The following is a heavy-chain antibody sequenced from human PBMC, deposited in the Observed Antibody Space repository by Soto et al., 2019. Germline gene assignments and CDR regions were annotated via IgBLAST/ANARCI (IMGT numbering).Heavy chain of an antibody. CDR1: GGTFSSYA. CDR3: ARGGWDYYGSGSSGTKTFDP. V-gene: IGHV1-69*13. Sequence: ASVKVSCKASGGTFSSYAISWVRQAPGQGLEWMGGIIPIFGTANYAQKFQGRVTITADESTSTAYMELSSLRSEDTAVYYCARGGWDYYGSGSSGTKTFDPWGQGTLVTVS. D-gene: IGHD3-10*01. CDR2: IIPIFGTA. J-gene: IGHJ5*02.